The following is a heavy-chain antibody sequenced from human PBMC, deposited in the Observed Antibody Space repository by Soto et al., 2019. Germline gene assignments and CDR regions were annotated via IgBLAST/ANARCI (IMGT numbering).Heavy chain of an antibody. Sequence: EVLLLDSGGGLVQPGGSLRLSCAASGFTFSNYAMTWVRQAPGTGPEWISTVNNGGGGTYYADSVKGRFTISRDNSKNTLYLQVSSLRAEDTAVYYCAKERLGRGIDYWGQGTLVTVSS. D-gene: IGHD3-10*01. CDR2: VNNGGGGT. V-gene: IGHV3-23*01. J-gene: IGHJ4*02. CDR3: AKERLGRGIDY. CDR1: GFTFSNYA.